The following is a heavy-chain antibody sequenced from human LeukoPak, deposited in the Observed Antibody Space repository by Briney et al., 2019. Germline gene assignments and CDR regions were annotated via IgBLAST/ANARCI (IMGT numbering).Heavy chain of an antibody. CDR3: ASIWGRKKGGID. D-gene: IGHD3-16*01. V-gene: IGHV1-8*01. J-gene: IGHJ4*02. CDR1: GYTFTSYD. Sequence: ASVKVSCKASGYTFTSYDINWVRQATGQGLEWMGWMNPNSGNTGYAQKFQGRVTMTRNTSISTAYMELSSLRSEDTAVYYCASIWGRKKGGIDWGQGTLVTVSS. CDR2: MNPNSGNT.